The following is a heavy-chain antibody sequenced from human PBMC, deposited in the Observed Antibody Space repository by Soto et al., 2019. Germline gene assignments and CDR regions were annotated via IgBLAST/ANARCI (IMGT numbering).Heavy chain of an antibody. Sequence: SETLSLTCTVSGGSISSGGYYWSWIRQHPGKGLEWIGYIYYSGTTYYNPSFKSRVTISVDTSKNQFSLKLSSVTAADTAVYYCARNPAGSSGWYYFEYWGQGTRVTVSS. CDR3: ARNPAGSSGWYYFEY. J-gene: IGHJ4*02. V-gene: IGHV4-31*03. D-gene: IGHD6-19*01. CDR2: IYYSGTT. CDR1: GGSISSGGYY.